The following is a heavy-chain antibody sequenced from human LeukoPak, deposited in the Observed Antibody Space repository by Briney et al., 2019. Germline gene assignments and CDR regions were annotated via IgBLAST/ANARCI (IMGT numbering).Heavy chain of an antibody. CDR2: ISGSGGST. D-gene: IGHD3-22*01. CDR3: AKSGLYYYDSSGYYFR. Sequence: QTGGSLRLSCAASGFTFSSYAMSWVRQAPGKGLEWVSAISGSGGSTYYADSVKGRFTSYRDNSKNTLYLQMNSLRAEDTAVYYCAKSGLYYYDSSGYYFRWGQGTLVTVSS. J-gene: IGHJ4*02. V-gene: IGHV3-23*01. CDR1: GFTFSSYA.